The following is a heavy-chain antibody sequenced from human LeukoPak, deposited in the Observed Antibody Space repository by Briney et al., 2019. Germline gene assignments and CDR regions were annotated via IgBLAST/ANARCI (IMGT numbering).Heavy chain of an antibody. D-gene: IGHD6-19*01. CDR3: AKSKGASGWPGFDY. Sequence: GGSPRLSCAASGFTFRSYAMSWVRQAPGKGLEWVSGISGSGGSTYYADSVQGRFSISRDNSKNTLYLQMNSLRDEDTAVYYCAKSKGASGWPGFDYWGQGTLVTVSS. CDR1: GFTFRSYA. V-gene: IGHV3-23*01. CDR2: ISGSGGST. J-gene: IGHJ4*02.